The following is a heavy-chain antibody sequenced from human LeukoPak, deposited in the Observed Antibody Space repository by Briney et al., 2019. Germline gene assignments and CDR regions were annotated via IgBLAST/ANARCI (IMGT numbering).Heavy chain of an antibody. J-gene: IGHJ4*02. Sequence: GASVKVSCKASGYTFTTYDINWVRQVPGQGLEWMGWMNPNNGDTGHAQKFQGRVTITRDTSKTTVYMELRSLTSEDTAIFYCARGQWGSYGSWYFDYWGQGSLVTVSS. CDR2: MNPNNGDT. CDR3: ARGQWGSYGSWYFDY. V-gene: IGHV1-8*01. CDR1: GYTFTTYD. D-gene: IGHD3-16*01.